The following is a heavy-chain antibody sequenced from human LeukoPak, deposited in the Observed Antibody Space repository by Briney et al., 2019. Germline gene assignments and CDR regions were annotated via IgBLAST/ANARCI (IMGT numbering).Heavy chain of an antibody. CDR3: AKVTLEGDSSGWYAPNYYFDY. CDR1: GFTFSSYA. CDR2: ISGSGGST. J-gene: IGHJ4*02. D-gene: IGHD6-19*01. Sequence: PGGSLRLSCAASGFTFSSYAMSWVRQAPGKGLEWVSAISGSGGSTYYADSVKGRFTISRDNSKNTLYLQMNSLRAEDTAVYYCAKVTLEGDSSGWYAPNYYFDYWGQGTLVTVSS. V-gene: IGHV3-23*01.